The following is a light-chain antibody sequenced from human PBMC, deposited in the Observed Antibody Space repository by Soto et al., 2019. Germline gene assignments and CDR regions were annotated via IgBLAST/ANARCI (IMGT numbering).Light chain of an antibody. CDR1: QTISSNY. J-gene: IGKJ1*01. Sequence: EIVLTQSPGTLSVSPGERVTLSCRASQTISSNYLAWYQQKPGQAPSLLIYSTSSRATGIPDRFSGSGSGTDFTLTISRLEPEDSAIYYCQQYGSWTFGQGTKVEIK. CDR3: QQYGSWT. V-gene: IGKV3-20*01. CDR2: STS.